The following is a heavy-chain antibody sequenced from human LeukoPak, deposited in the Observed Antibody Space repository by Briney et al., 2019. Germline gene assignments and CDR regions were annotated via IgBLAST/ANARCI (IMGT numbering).Heavy chain of an antibody. D-gene: IGHD3-16*02. CDR1: GGSFSGYY. CDR2: INHSGST. Sequence: SETLSLTCAVYGGSFSGYYWSWIRQPPGKGLEWIGEINHSGSTNYNPSLKSRVTISVDTSKNQFSLKLSSVTAADTAVYYCARRGARNMITSGGVIADWGQGTLVTVSS. J-gene: IGHJ4*02. V-gene: IGHV4-34*01. CDR3: ARRGARNMITSGGVIAD.